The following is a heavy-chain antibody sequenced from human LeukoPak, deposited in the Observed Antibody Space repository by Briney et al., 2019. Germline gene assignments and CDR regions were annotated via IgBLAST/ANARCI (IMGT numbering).Heavy chain of an antibody. CDR2: IYSGGST. J-gene: IGHJ4*02. D-gene: IGHD2-15*01. Sequence: GGSLRLSCAASGFPVSSNYMSWVRQAPGKGLEWVSIIYSGGSTYYADSVQGRFTISRDNSKNTLYLQINSLRAEDTALYYCARTSVGTATDYFDYWGQGTLVTVSS. CDR1: GFPVSSNY. V-gene: IGHV3-53*01. CDR3: ARTSVGTATDYFDY.